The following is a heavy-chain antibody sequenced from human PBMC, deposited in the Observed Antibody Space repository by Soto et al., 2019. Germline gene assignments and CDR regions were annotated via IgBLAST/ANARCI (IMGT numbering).Heavy chain of an antibody. V-gene: IGHV4-39*01. D-gene: IGHD2-15*01. CDR1: GGSISSSSYY. J-gene: IGHJ4*02. CDR2: IYYSGST. Sequence: QLQLQESGPGLVKPSETLSLTCTVSGGSISSSSYYWGWIRQPPGKGLEWIGSIYYSGSTYYNPSLKSRVTISVDTSKNQFSLKLSSVTAADTAVYYCARQGSGGSHPVDYWGQGTLVTVSS. CDR3: ARQGSGGSHPVDY.